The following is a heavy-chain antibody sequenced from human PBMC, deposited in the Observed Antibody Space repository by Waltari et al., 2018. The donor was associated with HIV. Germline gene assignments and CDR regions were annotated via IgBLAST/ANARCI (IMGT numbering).Heavy chain of an antibody. CDR3: ARDADGLDY. CDR1: GDSINTYY. Sequence: QVQLQESGPGLVKPAETLSLTCTVSGDSINTYYWSWIRQPPGKGREWIGHIYYMGSTKYNPALSGRVRISVDTSKKQIALKVKSVTTADTAMYYCARDADGLDYWGQGTLVTVSS. V-gene: IGHV4-59*01. J-gene: IGHJ4*02. CDR2: IYYMGST.